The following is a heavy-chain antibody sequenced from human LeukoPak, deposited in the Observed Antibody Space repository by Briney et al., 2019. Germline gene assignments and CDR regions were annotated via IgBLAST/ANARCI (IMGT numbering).Heavy chain of an antibody. CDR2: ITWNRDNI. Sequence: GGSLRLSCTVSGFTFDDYAMHWARHTPGKGLEWVAGITWNRDNIGYGDSVKGRFTISRDNVKNVLYLQMNSLRPEDTAMYYCAKDLSSAITSALVLDVWGQGTTVTVS. CDR3: AKDLSSAITSALVLDV. CDR1: GFTFDDYA. D-gene: IGHD3-22*01. J-gene: IGHJ6*02. V-gene: IGHV3-9*01.